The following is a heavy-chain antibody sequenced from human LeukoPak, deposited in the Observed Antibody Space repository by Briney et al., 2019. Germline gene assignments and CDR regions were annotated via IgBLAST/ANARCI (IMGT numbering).Heavy chain of an antibody. CDR1: GGSISSSSYY. D-gene: IGHD5-18*01. Sequence: SETLSLTCTVSGGSISSSSYYWGWIRQPPGKGLEWIGSIYYSGSTYYNPSLKSRVTISIDTSKNQFSLKLSSVTAADTAVYYCARPDRGYSYGPPFDYWGQGTLVTVSS. CDR2: IYYSGST. J-gene: IGHJ4*02. V-gene: IGHV4-39*01. CDR3: ARPDRGYSYGPPFDY.